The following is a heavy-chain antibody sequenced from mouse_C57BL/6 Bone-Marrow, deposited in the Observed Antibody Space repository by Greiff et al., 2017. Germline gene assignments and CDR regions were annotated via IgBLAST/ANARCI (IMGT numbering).Heavy chain of an antibody. V-gene: IGHV1-81*01. CDR2: IYPRSGNT. Sequence: LEESGAELARPGASVKLSCKASGYTFTSYGISWVKQRTGQGLEWIGEIYPRSGNTYYNEKFKGKATLTADKSSSTAYMELRSLTSEDSAVYFCARSGLRRFAYWGQGTLVTVSA. J-gene: IGHJ3*01. CDR1: GYTFTSYG. D-gene: IGHD1-1*01. CDR3: ARSGLRRFAY.